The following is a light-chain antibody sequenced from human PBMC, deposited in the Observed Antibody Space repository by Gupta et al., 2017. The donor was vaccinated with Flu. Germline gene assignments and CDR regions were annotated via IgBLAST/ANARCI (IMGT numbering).Light chain of an antibody. CDR2: VHA. Sequence: QSVLTQPPSVSGAPVQRVPISCSGTSFNLGGGFAVHWYRQLPGVAPHFLLYVHATRPLGTHDRFSAAKTGFSASLAIPVLRTEDEADYFGQSYDFSLSGWVFGGGTKLTVL. CDR3: QSYDFSLSGWV. V-gene: IGLV1-40*01. J-gene: IGLJ2*01. CDR1: SFNLGGGFA.